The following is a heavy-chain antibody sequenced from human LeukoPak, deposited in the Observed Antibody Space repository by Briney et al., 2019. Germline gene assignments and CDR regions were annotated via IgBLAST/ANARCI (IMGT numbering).Heavy chain of an antibody. CDR1: GGSISSYY. D-gene: IGHD3-3*01. V-gene: IGHV4-4*07. J-gene: IGHJ6*02. CDR2: IYTSGST. CDR3: ARDRDDFRPGAAYYYYGMNV. Sequence: SETLSLTCTVSGGSISSYYWSWIRQPAGKGLEWIGRIYTSGSTNYNPSLKSRVTMSVDTSKNQFSLKLSSVTAADTAVYYCARDRDDFRPGAAYYYYGMNVWGQGTTVTVSS.